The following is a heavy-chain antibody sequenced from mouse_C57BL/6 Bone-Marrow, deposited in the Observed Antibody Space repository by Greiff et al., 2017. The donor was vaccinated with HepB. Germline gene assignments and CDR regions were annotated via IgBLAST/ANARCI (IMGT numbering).Heavy chain of an antibody. CDR2: ILPGSGST. Sequence: QVQLQQSGAELMKPGASVKLSCKATGYTFTGYWIEWVKQRPGHGLEWIGEILPGSGSTNYNEKFKGKATFTADTSSNTAYMQLSSLTTEDSAIYYCARGINYYGSSYWYFDVWGTGTTVTVSS. D-gene: IGHD1-1*01. J-gene: IGHJ1*03. V-gene: IGHV1-9*01. CDR3: ARGINYYGSSYWYFDV. CDR1: GYTFTGYW.